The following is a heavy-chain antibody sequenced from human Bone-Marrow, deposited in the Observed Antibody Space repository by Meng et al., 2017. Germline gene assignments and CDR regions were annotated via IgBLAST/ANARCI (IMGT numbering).Heavy chain of an antibody. CDR1: GYTFTSYG. Sequence: GESLKISCKASGYTFTSYGISWVRQAPGQGLEWMGWISAYNGNTNYAQKLQGRVTMTTDTSTSTAYMELRSLRSDDTAVYYCARTIGYSYGYGLGTIAFDIWGQGTMVTVSS. J-gene: IGHJ3*02. D-gene: IGHD5-18*01. CDR3: ARTIGYSYGYGLGTIAFDI. CDR2: ISAYNGNT. V-gene: IGHV1-18*01.